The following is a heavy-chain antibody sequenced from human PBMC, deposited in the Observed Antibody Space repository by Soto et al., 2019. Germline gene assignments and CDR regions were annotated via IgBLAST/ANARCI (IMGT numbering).Heavy chain of an antibody. D-gene: IGHD3-22*01. V-gene: IGHV1-69*06. Sequence: SVKVSCKASGGTFSSYSISWVRQAPGQGLEWMGGIIPIFGTANYAQKFQGRVTITADKSTSTAYMELSSLRSEDTAVYYCARDYYDSSGYYRGWFDPWGQGTLVTVS. J-gene: IGHJ5*02. CDR1: GGTFSSYS. CDR2: IIPIFGTA. CDR3: ARDYYDSSGYYRGWFDP.